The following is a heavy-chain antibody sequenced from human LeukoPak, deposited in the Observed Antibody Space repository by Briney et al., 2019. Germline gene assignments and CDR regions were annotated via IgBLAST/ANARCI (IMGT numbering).Heavy chain of an antibody. V-gene: IGHV3-15*01. CDR2: IKSKTDGGTT. Sequence: GGSLRLSCAASGCTFSNAWMSWVRQAPGKGLEWVGRIKSKTDGGTTDYAAPVKGRFTISRDDSKNTLYLQMNSLKTEDTAVYYCTTDYYDSLVFDYWGQGTLVTVSS. J-gene: IGHJ4*02. D-gene: IGHD3-22*01. CDR3: TTDYYDSLVFDY. CDR1: GCTFSNAW.